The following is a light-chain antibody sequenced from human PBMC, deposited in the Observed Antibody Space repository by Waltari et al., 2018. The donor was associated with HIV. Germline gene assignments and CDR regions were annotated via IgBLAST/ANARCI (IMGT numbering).Light chain of an antibody. CDR1: QGIRTY. V-gene: IGKV1-9*01. Sequence: DTQMTQSPSFLSASIGDRVTITCRASQGIRTYLAWYQQKPGKVPNLLIYAASTLQSGVPSRFSGSGSGTEFTLTISSLQPEDFATYYCQQLNSYPRTFGGGTKVEIK. J-gene: IGKJ4*01. CDR3: QQLNSYPRT. CDR2: AAS.